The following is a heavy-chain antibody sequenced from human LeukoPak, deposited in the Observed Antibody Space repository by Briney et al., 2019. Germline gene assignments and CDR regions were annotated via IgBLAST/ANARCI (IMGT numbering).Heavy chain of an antibody. CDR2: IKSKTDGGTT. CDR3: TTDWSATGSRYYYYMDV. Sequence: GGSLRPSCAASGFTFSNAWMSWVRQAPGKGLEWVGRIKSKTDGGTTDYAAPVKGRFTISRDDSKNTLYLQMNSLKTEDTAVYYCTTDWSATGSRYYYYMDVWGKGTTVTVSS. V-gene: IGHV3-15*01. CDR1: GFTFSNAW. J-gene: IGHJ6*03. D-gene: IGHD4-11*01.